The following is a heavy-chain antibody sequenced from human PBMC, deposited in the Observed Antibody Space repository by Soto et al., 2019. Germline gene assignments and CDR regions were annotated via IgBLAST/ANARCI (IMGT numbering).Heavy chain of an antibody. CDR2: IYYSGST. J-gene: IGHJ6*02. Sequence: PSETLSLTCTVSGGSISSYYWSWIRQPPGKGLEWIGYIYYSGSTNYNPSLKSRVTISVDTSKNQFSLKLSSVTAADTAVYYCARVGGKYSSSSERPIYYYYGMDVWGQGTTVTVSS. V-gene: IGHV4-59*01. CDR3: ARVGGKYSSSSERPIYYYYGMDV. CDR1: GGSISSYY. D-gene: IGHD6-6*01.